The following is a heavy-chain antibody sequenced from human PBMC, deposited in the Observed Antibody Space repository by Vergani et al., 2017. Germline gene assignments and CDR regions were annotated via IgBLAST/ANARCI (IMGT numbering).Heavy chain of an antibody. V-gene: IGHV3-30*02. CDR2: IRYEGSNK. Sequence: QVQLVESGGGVVQPGGSLSLSCAPSGFTFSSFAMHWVPQAPATGLGWVALIRYEGSNKYYADPVKCRFTISRANSKNTLYLQMNSLRAEDTAVYYCAKSTRYCSSTSCYTYYYGMDVWGQGSTVTVS. D-gene: IGHD2-2*01. CDR3: AKSTRYCSSTSCYTYYYGMDV. CDR1: GFTFSSFA. J-gene: IGHJ6*02.